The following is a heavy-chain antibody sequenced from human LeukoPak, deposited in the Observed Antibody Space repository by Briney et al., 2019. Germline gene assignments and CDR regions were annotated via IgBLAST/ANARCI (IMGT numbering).Heavy chain of an antibody. CDR3: ARLYPPVKWFGELFGY. J-gene: IGHJ4*02. CDR2: IRYDGSNK. V-gene: IGHV3-30*02. D-gene: IGHD3-10*01. CDR1: GFTFSNYG. Sequence: GGPLRLSCAASGFTFSNYGMHWVRQAPGKGLEWVAFIRYDGSNKYYADSVKGRFTISRDNSKNTLYLQMNSLRAEDTAVYYCARLYPPVKWFGELFGYWGQGTLVTVSS.